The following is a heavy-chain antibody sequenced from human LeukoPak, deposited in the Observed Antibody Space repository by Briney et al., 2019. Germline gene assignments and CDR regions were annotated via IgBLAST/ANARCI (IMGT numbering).Heavy chain of an antibody. Sequence: SETLSLTCTGSGVSISSYYWSWIRQPPGKGLEWIGYVDYSGSTKYSPSLKSRVTMSVDTSKNEFSLKLSSVTAADTAVYYCARDIGGRYYFHYWGQGTLVTVSS. V-gene: IGHV4-59*01. CDR3: ARDIGGRYYFHY. J-gene: IGHJ4*02. CDR1: GVSISSYY. CDR2: VDYSGST. D-gene: IGHD3-10*01.